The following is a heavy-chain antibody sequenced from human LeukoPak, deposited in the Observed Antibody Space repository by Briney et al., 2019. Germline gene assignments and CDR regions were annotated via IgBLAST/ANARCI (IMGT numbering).Heavy chain of an antibody. CDR3: ARFAVHRRITVAGQFGLDY. CDR1: GYPFRNYD. V-gene: IGHV1-8*01. CDR2: INSHSGKT. D-gene: IGHD6-19*01. Sequence: ASVKVSCKTSGYPFRNYDINWVRQATGQGLEWMGWINSHSGKTGYAQKLQGRVTMTRDTSTSTVYMELSSLRSEDTAVYYCARFAVHRRITVAGQFGLDYWGQGTLVSVSS. J-gene: IGHJ4*02.